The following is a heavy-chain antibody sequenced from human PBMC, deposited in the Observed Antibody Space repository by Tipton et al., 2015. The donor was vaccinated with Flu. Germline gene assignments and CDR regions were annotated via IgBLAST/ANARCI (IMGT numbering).Heavy chain of an antibody. J-gene: IGHJ3*01. V-gene: IGHV4-31*03. Sequence: TLSLTCTVSGGSISSGGYYWSWIRQHPGKGLEWIGYIYYSGSTYYNPSLKSRVTISVDTSKTQFSLKLSSVAAADTAVYYCARAPGWGTSPTYAFDVWGQGTTVAVAS. CDR3: ARAPGWGTSPTYAFDV. CDR1: GGSISSGGYY. D-gene: IGHD7-27*01. CDR2: IYYSGST.